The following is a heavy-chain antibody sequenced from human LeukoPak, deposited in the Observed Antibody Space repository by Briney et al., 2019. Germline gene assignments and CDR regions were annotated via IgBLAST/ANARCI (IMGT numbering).Heavy chain of an antibody. D-gene: IGHD3-16*01. CDR2: IYYSGST. J-gene: IGHJ6*02. V-gene: IGHV4-59*01. CDR1: GGSISSYY. CDR3: ARVWGVKWIPFPYYYGMDV. Sequence: SETLSLTCTVSGGSISSYYWSWIRQPPGKGLEWIADIYYSGSTNYNPSLKSRVTISLDTSKNQVPLKLSSVTAADTAVYYCARVWGVKWIPFPYYYGMDVWGQGTTVTVSS.